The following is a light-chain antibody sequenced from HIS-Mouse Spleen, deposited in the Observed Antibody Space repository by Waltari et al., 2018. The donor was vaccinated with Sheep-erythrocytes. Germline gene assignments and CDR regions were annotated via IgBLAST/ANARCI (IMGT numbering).Light chain of an antibody. CDR2: DAS. CDR1: QSVSSY. CDR3: QQRSNWLT. Sequence: EIVLTQSPATLSLSPGERATLSCRASQSVSSYLAWDQQKPGQAPRLLIYDASNRATGIPARFSGSGSGTDFTLTISSLEPEDFAVDYCQQRSNWLTFGGGTKVEIK. J-gene: IGKJ4*01. V-gene: IGKV3-11*01.